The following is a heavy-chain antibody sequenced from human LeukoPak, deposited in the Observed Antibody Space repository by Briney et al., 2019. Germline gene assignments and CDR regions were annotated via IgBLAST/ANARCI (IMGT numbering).Heavy chain of an antibody. V-gene: IGHV3-21*01. D-gene: IGHD2-21*01. J-gene: IGHJ5*02. CDR3: GRDFLGESGEGGP. CDR1: GFTFNSYT. Sequence: GGSLRLSCAASGFTFNSYTMNWVRQAPGKGLEWASSISPSGIPTWHADSVKGRFIISRDNAKNSVHLLMTNLRVDDTAVYYCGRDFLGESGEGGPWGQGILVTVSS. CDR2: ISPSGIPT.